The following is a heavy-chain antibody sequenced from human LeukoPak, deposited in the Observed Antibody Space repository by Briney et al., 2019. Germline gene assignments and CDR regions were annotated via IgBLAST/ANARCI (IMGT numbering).Heavy chain of an antibody. CDR1: GGSISSSSYY. V-gene: IGHV4-61*05. Sequence: SETLSLTCTVSGGSISSSSYYWSWIRQPPGKGLEWIGYIYYSGSTNYNPSLKSRVTISVDTSKNQFSLKLSSVTAADTAVYYCARTNFELGYNNWFDPWGQGTLVTVSS. CDR3: ARTNFELGYNNWFDP. CDR2: IYYSGST. J-gene: IGHJ5*02. D-gene: IGHD3-10*01.